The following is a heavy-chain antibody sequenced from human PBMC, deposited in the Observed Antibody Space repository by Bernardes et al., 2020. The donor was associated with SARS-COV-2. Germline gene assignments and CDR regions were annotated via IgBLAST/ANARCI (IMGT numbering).Heavy chain of an antibody. CDR1: GGSFSGYY. CDR3: ARWGGGADYYYGMDV. CDR2: INHSGST. Sequence: TLSLTCAVYGGSFSGYYWSWIRQPPGKGLEWIGEINHSGSTHYHPSLKSRVTISVDTSKNQFSLKLSSVTAADTAVYYCARWGGGADYYYGMDVWGQGTTVTGSS. V-gene: IGHV4-34*01. D-gene: IGHD3-16*01. J-gene: IGHJ6*02.